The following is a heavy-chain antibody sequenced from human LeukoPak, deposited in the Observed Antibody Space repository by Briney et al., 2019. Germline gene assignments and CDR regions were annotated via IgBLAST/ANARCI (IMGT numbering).Heavy chain of an antibody. D-gene: IGHD1-1*01. CDR1: GFTVSSNY. Sequence: GGSLRLSCAASGFTVSSNYMSWVRQAPGKGLEWVSVIYSGGSTYYADSVKGRFTISRDNSKNTLYLQMNRLRAEDTAVYYCAKALSLWNDVLFFYYWGQGTLVTVSS. CDR2: IYSGGST. V-gene: IGHV3-53*01. CDR3: AKALSLWNDVLFFYY. J-gene: IGHJ4*02.